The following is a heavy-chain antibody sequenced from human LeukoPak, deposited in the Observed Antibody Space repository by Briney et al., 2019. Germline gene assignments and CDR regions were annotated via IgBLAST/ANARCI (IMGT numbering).Heavy chain of an antibody. J-gene: IGHJ4*02. CDR3: ARGVVVVAATRYYFDY. V-gene: IGHV4-38-2*02. CDR2: IYHSGST. D-gene: IGHD2-15*01. Sequence: PSETLSLTCTVSGYSISSGYYWGWIRQPPGKGLEWIGSIYHSGSTYYNPSLKSRVTISVDTSKNQFSLKLSSVTAADTAVYYCARGVVVVAATRYYFDYWGQGTLVTVSS. CDR1: GYSISSGYY.